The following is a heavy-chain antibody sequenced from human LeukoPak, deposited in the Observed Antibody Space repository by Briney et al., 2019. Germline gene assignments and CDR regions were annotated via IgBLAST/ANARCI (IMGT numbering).Heavy chain of an antibody. J-gene: IGHJ5*02. CDR2: INHSGST. CDR1: GGSFSGYY. V-gene: IGHV4-34*01. CDR3: ARGLQGVIDP. Sequence: SETLSLTCAVYGGSFSGYYWSWIRQPPGKGLEWIGEINHSGSTNYNPSLKGRGTISVDTSKNQFSLKLSSVTAADTAVYYCARGLQGVIDPWGQGTLVTVSS. D-gene: IGHD2-21*01.